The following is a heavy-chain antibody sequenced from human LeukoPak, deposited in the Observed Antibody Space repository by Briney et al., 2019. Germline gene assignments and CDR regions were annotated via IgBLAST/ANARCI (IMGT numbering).Heavy chain of an antibody. J-gene: IGHJ3*02. V-gene: IGHV5-51*01. CDR1: GYSFTSYW. Sequence: GESLKISCKGSGYSFTSYWIGWVRQMPGKGLEWMGIIYPGDSDTRYRPAFQGQVTISADKSISAAYLQWSSLKASDTAMYYCARRCGGDCFDAFDIWGQGTMVIVSS. CDR2: IYPGDSDT. CDR3: ARRCGGDCFDAFDI. D-gene: IGHD2-21*02.